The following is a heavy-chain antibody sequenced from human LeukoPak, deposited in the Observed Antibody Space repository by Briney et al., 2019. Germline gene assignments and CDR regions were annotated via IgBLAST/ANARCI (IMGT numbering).Heavy chain of an antibody. D-gene: IGHD4-17*01. V-gene: IGHV5-51*01. CDR3: ASAGGTVTSYYYGMDV. CDR2: IYPGDSDT. Sequence: GESLKISCKGSGYRFTSYWIGWVRQMPGKGLEWMGIIYPGDSDTRYSPSFQGQVTISADKSISTAYLQWSSLKASDTAMYYCASAGGTVTSYYYGMDVWGQGTTVTVSS. J-gene: IGHJ6*02. CDR1: GYRFTSYW.